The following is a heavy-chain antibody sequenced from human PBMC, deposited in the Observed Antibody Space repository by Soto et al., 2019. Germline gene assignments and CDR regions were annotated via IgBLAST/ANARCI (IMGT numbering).Heavy chain of an antibody. CDR1: GFTFSMHS. Sequence: GGSLRLSCSASGFTFSMHSMHWVRQTPGKALEYVSAISRDGRSTFYADSVKGRFTISRGNSKNTLYLRMNSLRSDDTAVYYCVKEANPFINTLVVLIFDYWGQGT. CDR2: ISRDGRST. D-gene: IGHD3-22*01. CDR3: VKEANPFINTLVVLIFDY. J-gene: IGHJ4*02. V-gene: IGHV3-64D*08.